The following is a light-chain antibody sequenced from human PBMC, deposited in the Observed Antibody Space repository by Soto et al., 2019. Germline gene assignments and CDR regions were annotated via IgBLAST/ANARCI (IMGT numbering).Light chain of an antibody. CDR2: GAS. J-gene: IGKJ4*02. CDR3: QQYGTSPLT. CDR1: QTVKNNY. Sequence: ETVLTQSPGTLSLSPGEGATLSCRASQTVKNNYLAWYQQRRGLDPRLLVYGASGRATGIPDRFSGSGSGTDFTLTITRLEPEDFAVYYCQQYGTSPLTFGGGTKVEIK. V-gene: IGKV3-20*01.